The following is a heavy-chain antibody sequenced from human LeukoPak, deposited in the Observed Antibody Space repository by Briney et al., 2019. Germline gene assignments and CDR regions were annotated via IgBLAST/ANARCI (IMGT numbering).Heavy chain of an antibody. CDR2: INAGNGNT. CDR1: GYTFTSYA. CDR3: ARGPLLGYCSGGSCYLGY. D-gene: IGHD2-15*01. V-gene: IGHV1-3*01. J-gene: IGHJ4*02. Sequence: EASVKVSCKASGYTFTSYAMHWVRQAPGQRLERMGWINAGNGNTKYSHKFQGRVTITRDTSASTAYMELSSLRSEDTAVYYCARGPLLGYCSGGSCYLGYWGQGTLVTVSS.